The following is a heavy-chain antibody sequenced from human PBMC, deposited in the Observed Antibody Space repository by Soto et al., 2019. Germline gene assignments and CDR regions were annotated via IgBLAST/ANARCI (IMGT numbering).Heavy chain of an antibody. D-gene: IGHD5-18*01. CDR3: AKEGFNTTMAAGYVDY. Sequence: LRLSCAASGFTFRDSGMHWVRQAPGKGLEWVADISSDGSIKFYGDSMKGRFTISRDNSKNTVYLQMNSLRREDTALYYCAKEGFNTTMAAGYVDYWGQGTLVTVSS. CDR1: GFTFRDSG. CDR2: ISSDGSIK. J-gene: IGHJ4*02. V-gene: IGHV3-30*18.